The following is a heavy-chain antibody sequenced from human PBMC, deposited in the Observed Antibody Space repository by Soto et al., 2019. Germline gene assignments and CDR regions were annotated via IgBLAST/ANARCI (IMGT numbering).Heavy chain of an antibody. D-gene: IGHD3-10*01. CDR2: IHNSGST. V-gene: IGHV4-59*01. J-gene: IGHJ4*01. CDR1: GGSITSYY. CDR3: ARRWSGTHY. Sequence: QVQLQESGPGLVKPSGTLSLTCTVSGGSITSYYWGWIRQPPGKGLEWIWYIHNSGSTSYNPSPQTRVTTSPDVSNNQFSPDLWSVTDADTAVSYCARRWSGTHYWGHGTLVTVSS.